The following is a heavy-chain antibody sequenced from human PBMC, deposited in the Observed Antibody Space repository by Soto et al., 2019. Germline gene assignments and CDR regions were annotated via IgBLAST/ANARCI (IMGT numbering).Heavy chain of an antibody. J-gene: IGHJ3*02. CDR3: ATYRKFFQI. CDR2: IYNSGST. V-gene: IGHV4-4*02. CDR1: GGSISSNNW. Sequence: SETLSLTCAVSGGSISSNNWWSWVRQPPGKGLEWIGFIYNSGSTYYNSSLKSRVTISVDRSKNHFFLNLTSVTAADTAVYYCATYRKFFQIWGQGTKVTVSS.